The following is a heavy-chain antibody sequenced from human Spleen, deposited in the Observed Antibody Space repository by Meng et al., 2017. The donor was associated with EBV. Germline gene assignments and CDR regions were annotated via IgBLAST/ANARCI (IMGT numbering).Heavy chain of an antibody. CDR1: GYIFTSYA. J-gene: IGHJ4*02. V-gene: IGHV7-4-1*02. CDR3: ARDRTYSGTPDF. D-gene: IGHD1-26*01. CDR2: ITTSTGTP. Sequence: QLLQSGAELKKPGASMKISCKASGYIFTSYAIHWVRQAPGQGPEWMGWITTSTGTPTYAQGFTGRFVFSLDSTVSTTFLQISALNPADTAVYYCARDRTYSGTPDFWGQGTLVTVSS.